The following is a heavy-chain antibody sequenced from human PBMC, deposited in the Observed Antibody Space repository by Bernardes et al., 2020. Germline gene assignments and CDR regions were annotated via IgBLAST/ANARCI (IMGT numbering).Heavy chain of an antibody. CDR2: ISAYNGNT. J-gene: IGHJ6*03. CDR3: ASGYSYGSHYYYYYMDV. D-gene: IGHD5-18*01. Sequence: ASVKVSCKASGYTFTSYGISWVRQAPGQGLEWMGWISAYNGNTNYAQKLQGRVTMTTDTSTSTAYMELRSLRSDDTAVYYCASGYSYGSHYYYYYMDVWGKGTTVTVSS. V-gene: IGHV1-18*01. CDR1: GYTFTSYG.